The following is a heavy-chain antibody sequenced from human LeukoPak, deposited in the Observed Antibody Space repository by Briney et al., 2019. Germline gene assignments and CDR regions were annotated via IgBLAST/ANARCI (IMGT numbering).Heavy chain of an antibody. Sequence: GGSLRLSCAASGFTFSSGFNTYAMTWVRQAPGKGLEWVSAISGSGADTYYSDSVKGRFTISRDNSKNTLYLQMNSLRAEDTAVYYCAKHLRFYYGDYGDYFDFWGQGTLVTVSS. V-gene: IGHV3-23*01. CDR1: GFTFSSGFNTYA. D-gene: IGHD4-17*01. CDR2: ISGSGADT. J-gene: IGHJ4*02. CDR3: AKHLRFYYGDYGDYFDF.